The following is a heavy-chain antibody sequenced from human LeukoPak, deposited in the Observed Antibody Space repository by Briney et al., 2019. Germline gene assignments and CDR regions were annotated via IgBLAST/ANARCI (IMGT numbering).Heavy chain of an antibody. CDR2: ISGSGGST. CDR3: AKGEAVAGTIDY. J-gene: IGHJ4*02. D-gene: IGHD6-19*01. V-gene: IGHV3-23*01. Sequence: PGKSLRLSCAASGFTFSSYAMHWVRQAPGKGLEWVSAISGSGGSTYYADSVKGRFTISRDNSKNTLYLQMNSLRAEDTAVYYCAKGEAVAGTIDYWGQGTLVTVSS. CDR1: GFTFSSYA.